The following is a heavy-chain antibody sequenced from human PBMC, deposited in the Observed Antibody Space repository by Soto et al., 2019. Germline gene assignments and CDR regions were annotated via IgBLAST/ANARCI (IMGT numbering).Heavy chain of an antibody. Sequence: SETLSLTCTVSGCSISSYYWSWIRQPPGKGLEWIGYIYYSGSTNYNPSLKSRVTISVDTSKNQFSLKLSSVAAADTDVYYCARRYGRNFDYWGQGTLVTVSS. D-gene: IGHD1-20*01. J-gene: IGHJ4*02. CDR1: GCSISSYY. CDR2: IYYSGST. CDR3: ARRYGRNFDY. V-gene: IGHV4-59*01.